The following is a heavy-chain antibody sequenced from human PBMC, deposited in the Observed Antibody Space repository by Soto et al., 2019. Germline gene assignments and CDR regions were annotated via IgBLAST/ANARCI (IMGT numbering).Heavy chain of an antibody. CDR3: AREWCGESI. Sequence: EVQLVESGGGLVQTGGSLRLSCAASGFTFSSYAMIWVRQAPGKGLEWVSKISSVGIDTYYADSVKGRFTTSRDNAKSTLHLQMNSLRAEDTAVYYCAREWCGESIWGQGTMVTVSS. D-gene: IGHD3-10*01. V-gene: IGHV3-48*01. J-gene: IGHJ3*02. CDR2: ISSVGIDT. CDR1: GFTFSSYA.